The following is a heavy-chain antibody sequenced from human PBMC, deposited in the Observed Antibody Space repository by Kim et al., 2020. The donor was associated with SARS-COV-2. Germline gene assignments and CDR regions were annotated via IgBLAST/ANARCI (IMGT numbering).Heavy chain of an antibody. V-gene: IGHV3-23*01. J-gene: IGHJ4*02. CDR2: ISGSGGST. D-gene: IGHD3-22*01. CDR1: GFTFSSYA. Sequence: GGSLRLSCAASGFTFSSYAMSWVRQAPGKGLEWVSAISGSGGSTYYADSVMGRFTISRDNSKNTLYLLMNSLRAEDTAVYYCAKSGLGSRGYYWGPNYWGQGTLVTVSS. CDR3: AKSGLGSRGYYWGPNY.